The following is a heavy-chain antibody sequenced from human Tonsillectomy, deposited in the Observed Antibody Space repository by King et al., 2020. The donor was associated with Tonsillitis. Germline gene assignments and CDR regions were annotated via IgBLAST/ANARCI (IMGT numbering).Heavy chain of an antibody. V-gene: IGHV1-46*03. Sequence: VQLVQSGAEAKRPGASVKVSCKSSENSFTNYHIHWVRQAPGQGLEWMGIFNPSDGATSFAQKFQGRLTMTRDTSTSTVYMEVSSLRSEDTAVYYCAGEVNAKGDFHERGQGTLATVSS. CDR3: AGEVNAKGDFHE. J-gene: IGHJ1*01. D-gene: IGHD2/OR15-2a*01. CDR2: FNPSDGAT. CDR1: ENSFTNYH.